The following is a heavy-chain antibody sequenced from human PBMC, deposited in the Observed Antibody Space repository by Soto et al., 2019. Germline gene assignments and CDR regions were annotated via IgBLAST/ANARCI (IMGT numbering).Heavy chain of an antibody. CDR2: ISAYNGNT. V-gene: IGHV1-18*01. J-gene: IGHJ4*02. D-gene: IGHD5-18*01. CDR3: ARSSGYSYGFDY. Sequence: ASVKVSCKASGYTFTNFGISWVRQAPGQGLEWMGWISAYNGNTNYAQKFQGRVTMTTDTSTSTAYMEVRSLRSDDTAVYYCARSSGYSYGFDYWGQGTLVTVSS. CDR1: GYTFTNFG.